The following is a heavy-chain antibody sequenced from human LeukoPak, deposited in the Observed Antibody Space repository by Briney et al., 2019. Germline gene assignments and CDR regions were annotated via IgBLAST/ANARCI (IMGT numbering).Heavy chain of an antibody. D-gene: IGHD6-19*01. V-gene: IGHV1-24*01. CDR1: GYTLTELS. CDR2: FDPEDGET. Sequence: ASVKVSCKVSGYTLTELSMHWVRQAPGKGLEWMGGFDPEDGETIYAQKFQGRVTMTEDTSTDTAYMELSSLRSEDTAAYYCATLGSSGWYIGYFDYWGQGTLVTVSS. CDR3: ATLGSSGWYIGYFDY. J-gene: IGHJ4*02.